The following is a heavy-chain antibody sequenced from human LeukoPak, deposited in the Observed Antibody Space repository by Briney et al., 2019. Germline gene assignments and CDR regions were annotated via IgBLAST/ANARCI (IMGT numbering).Heavy chain of an antibody. J-gene: IGHJ5*02. CDR2: INPNSGGT. CDR3: ARGGYYDSSGYSGS. CDR1: GYTFTGCY. V-gene: IGHV1-2*02. D-gene: IGHD3-22*01. Sequence: ASVKVSCKASGYTFTGCYMHWVRQAPGPGLEWLGCINPNSGGTKYAQKFQDRVTMTRDTSISTAYMELSSLISDDTAVYYCARGGYYDSSGYSGSWGQGTLVTVSS.